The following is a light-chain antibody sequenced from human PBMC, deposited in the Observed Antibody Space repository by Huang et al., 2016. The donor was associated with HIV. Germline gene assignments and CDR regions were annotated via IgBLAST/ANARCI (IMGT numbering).Light chain of an antibody. J-gene: IGKJ4*01. Sequence: IQLTQSPSSLSAFVGDRVTITCRASQDITTYLAWYQQKPGKAPNILIYSASTLQTGVPSRFSGSGSGTNFTLTVSSLQPEDFGTYYCQQVNSYPLTFGGGTKVEIK. CDR2: SAS. V-gene: IGKV1-9*01. CDR3: QQVNSYPLT. CDR1: QDITTY.